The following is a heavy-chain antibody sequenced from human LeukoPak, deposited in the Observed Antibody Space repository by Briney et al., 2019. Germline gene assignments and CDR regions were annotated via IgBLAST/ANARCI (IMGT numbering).Heavy chain of an antibody. Sequence: PGRSLRLSCAASGFTFSSYGMHWVRQAPGKGLEWVAVIWYDGSNKYYADSVKGRFTISRDNSKNTLYLQMNSLRAEDTAVYYCARDKYGGPEGFFDYWGQGTLVTVSS. CDR3: ARDKYGGPEGFFDY. CDR2: IWYDGSNK. V-gene: IGHV3-33*01. J-gene: IGHJ4*02. CDR1: GFTFSSYG. D-gene: IGHD4-23*01.